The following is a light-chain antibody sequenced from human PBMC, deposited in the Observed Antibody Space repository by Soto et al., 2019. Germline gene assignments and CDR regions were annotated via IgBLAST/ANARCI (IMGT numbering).Light chain of an antibody. Sequence: DIQMTQSPSSLSASVGDKVPLTCGAIQSIATYLNWYQQKSGRAPKLLIYAASNLQSGVPSRFSGSGSGTDFTLTIRSLQPEDFATYFCQQSYSSPWTFGPGTKVEIK. CDR2: AAS. CDR1: QSIATY. V-gene: IGKV1-39*01. J-gene: IGKJ1*01. CDR3: QQSYSSPWT.